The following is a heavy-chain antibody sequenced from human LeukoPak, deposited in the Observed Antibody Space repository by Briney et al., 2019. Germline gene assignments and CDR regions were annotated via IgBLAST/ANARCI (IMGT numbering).Heavy chain of an antibody. Sequence: GGSLRLSCAASGFTFSSYGMHWVRQAPGKGLEWVAVISYDGSNKYSADSVKGRFTISRDNAKNSLYLQMNSLRAEDTAVYYCATSSSTILDWGQGTLVTVSS. CDR2: ISYDGSNK. J-gene: IGHJ4*02. D-gene: IGHD6-19*01. CDR1: GFTFSSYG. V-gene: IGHV3-30*03. CDR3: ATSSSTILD.